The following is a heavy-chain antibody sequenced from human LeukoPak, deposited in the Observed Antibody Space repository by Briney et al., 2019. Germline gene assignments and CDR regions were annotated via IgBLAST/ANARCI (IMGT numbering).Heavy chain of an antibody. D-gene: IGHD3-10*01. Sequence: PGGSLRLSCAASGFTFSSYWMHWVRQAPGKGLVWVSRINSDGSSTSYADSVKGRFTISRDNAKNTLYLQMNSLRAEDTAVYYCASLYGSGPNWFDPWGQGTLVTVSS. J-gene: IGHJ5*02. CDR1: GFTFSSYW. V-gene: IGHV3-74*01. CDR3: ASLYGSGPNWFDP. CDR2: INSDGSST.